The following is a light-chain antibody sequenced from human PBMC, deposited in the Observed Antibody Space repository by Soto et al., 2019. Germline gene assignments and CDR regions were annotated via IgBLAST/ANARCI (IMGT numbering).Light chain of an antibody. CDR2: SNN. CDR3: AAWDDSLNGYV. CDR1: SSNIGSNT. V-gene: IGLV1-44*01. Sequence: QSVLTQPPSASGTPGQRVTISCSGSSSNIGSNTVNWYQQLPGTAPKLLIYSNNQRPSGVPDRFSGSKSGTSASLAISGLQSEDEADYYRAAWDDSLNGYVFGTGTRSPY. J-gene: IGLJ1*01.